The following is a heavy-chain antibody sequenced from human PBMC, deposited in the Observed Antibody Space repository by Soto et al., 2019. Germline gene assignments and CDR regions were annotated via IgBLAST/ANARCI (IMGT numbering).Heavy chain of an antibody. V-gene: IGHV4-34*01. J-gene: IGHJ4*02. CDR2: INHSGST. Sequence: SETLSLTCAVYGGSFSGYYWSWIRQPPGKGLEWIGEINHSGSTNYNPSLKSRVTISVDTSKNQFSLKLSSVTAADTAVYYCARGPNSDILTGPTRRRFDYWGKGTLVTVPS. CDR1: GGSFSGYY. CDR3: ARGPNSDILTGPTRRRFDY. D-gene: IGHD3-9*01.